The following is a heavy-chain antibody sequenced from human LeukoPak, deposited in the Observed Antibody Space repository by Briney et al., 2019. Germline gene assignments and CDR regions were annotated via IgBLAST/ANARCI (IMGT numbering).Heavy chain of an antibody. J-gene: IGHJ4*02. CDR2: IYHSGST. CDR1: GGSISSGGYS. CDR3: ARFAAYGGNRMFDY. Sequence: KTSETLSLTCAVSGGSISSGGYSWSWIRQPPGKGLEWIGYIYHSGSTYYNPSLKSRVTISVDRSKNQFSLKLSSVTAADTAVYYCARFAAYGGNRMFDYWGQGTLVTVSS. D-gene: IGHD2-15*01. V-gene: IGHV4-30-2*01.